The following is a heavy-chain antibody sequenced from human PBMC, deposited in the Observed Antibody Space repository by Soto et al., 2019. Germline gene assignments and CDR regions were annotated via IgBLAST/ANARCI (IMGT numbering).Heavy chain of an antibody. J-gene: IGHJ4*02. CDR1: GYSFSTSW. CDR3: ARTTIAGIRGYFDY. V-gene: IGHV5-51*01. CDR2: IYPGDSDI. Sequence: PGESLKISCQGSGYSFSTSWIGWVRQMPGKGLEWMGIIYPGDSDIRYSPSFQGQVTISADKSISTAFLQWSSLKASDTATYYCARTTIAGIRGYFDYWGQGTLVTVYS. D-gene: IGHD2-21*01.